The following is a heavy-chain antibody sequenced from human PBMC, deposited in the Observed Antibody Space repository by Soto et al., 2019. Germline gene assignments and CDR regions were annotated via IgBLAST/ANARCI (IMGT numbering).Heavy chain of an antibody. V-gene: IGHV1-8*01. D-gene: IGHD2-15*01. J-gene: IGHJ6*03. CDR1: GYTFTSYD. CDR3: ARGYCSGGSCYVRYYYYYMDV. CDR2: MNPNSGNT. Sequence: ASVKVSCKASGYTFTSYDINWVRQATGQGLEWMGWMNPNSGNTGYAQKFQGRVTMTRNTSISTAYMELSSLRSEDTAVYYCARGYCSGGSCYVRYYYYYMDVWGKGTTVTVSS.